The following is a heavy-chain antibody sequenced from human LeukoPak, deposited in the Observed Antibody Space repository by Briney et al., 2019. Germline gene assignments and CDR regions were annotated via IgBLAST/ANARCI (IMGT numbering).Heavy chain of an antibody. D-gene: IGHD3-10*02. Sequence: GGSLGLSCAASGFTFSSYAMSWVRQAPGKGLEWVSSISSSSSYIYYADSVKGRFTISRDNAKNSLYLQMSSLRAEDTAVYYCAELGITMIGGVWGKGTTVTISS. J-gene: IGHJ6*04. CDR1: GFTFSSYA. CDR3: AELGITMIGGV. CDR2: ISSSSSYI. V-gene: IGHV3-21*01.